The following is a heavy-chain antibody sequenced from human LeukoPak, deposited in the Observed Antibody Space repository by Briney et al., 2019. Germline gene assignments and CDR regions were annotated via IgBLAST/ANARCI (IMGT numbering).Heavy chain of an antibody. CDR2: MNPNSGNT. V-gene: IGHV1-8*03. J-gene: IGHJ5*02. Sequence: ASVKVSCKASGGTFSSYAISWVRQATGQGLEWMGWMNPNSGNTGYAQKFQGRVTITRNTSISTAYMELSSLRSEDTAVYYCARGPRYGGTPGVWFDPWGQGTLVTVSS. CDR1: GGTFSSYA. D-gene: IGHD4-23*01. CDR3: ARGPRYGGTPGVWFDP.